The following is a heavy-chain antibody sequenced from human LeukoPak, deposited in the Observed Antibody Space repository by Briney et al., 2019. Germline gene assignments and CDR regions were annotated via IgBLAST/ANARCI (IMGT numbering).Heavy chain of an antibody. CDR2: IYYSGST. D-gene: IGHD3-22*01. Sequence: SETLSLTCTVSGGSISSGEYYWSWIRQPPGKGLEWIGYIYYSGSTYYNPSLKSRVTISVDTSKNQFSLKLSSVTAADTAVYYCARVGDSSGYYSLAFDIWGQGTMVTVSS. CDR3: ARVGDSSGYYSLAFDI. J-gene: IGHJ3*02. CDR1: GGSISSGEYY. V-gene: IGHV4-30-4*01.